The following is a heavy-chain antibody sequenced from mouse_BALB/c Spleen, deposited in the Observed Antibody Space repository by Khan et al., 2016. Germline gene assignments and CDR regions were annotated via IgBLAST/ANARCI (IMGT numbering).Heavy chain of an antibody. Sequence: EVQLQESGPSLVKPSQTLSLTCSVTGDSITRGYWNWIRKFPGNKLEYMGYISYSGSTYYNPSLKSRISITRDTSKNQYYLQLNSVTTEDTATYYCAIGDGYYGFAYWGQGTLVTVSA. CDR2: ISYSGST. D-gene: IGHD2-3*01. CDR3: AIGDGYYGFAY. V-gene: IGHV3-8*02. CDR1: GDSITRGY. J-gene: IGHJ3*01.